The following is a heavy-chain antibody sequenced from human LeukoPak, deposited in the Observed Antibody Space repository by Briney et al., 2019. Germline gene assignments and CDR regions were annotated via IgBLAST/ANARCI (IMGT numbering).Heavy chain of an antibody. CDR3: ASPGPDLDILTGFPFDY. CDR2: IYYSGST. Sequence: SETLSLTCTVSGGSISSSGYYWGWIRQPPGKGLEWIGSIYYSGSTFYNPSLKSRVTISVDTSKNQFSLRLSSVTAADTAVYYCASPGPDLDILTGFPFDYWGQGTLVTVSS. CDR1: GGSISSSGYY. J-gene: IGHJ4*02. D-gene: IGHD3-9*01. V-gene: IGHV4-39*01.